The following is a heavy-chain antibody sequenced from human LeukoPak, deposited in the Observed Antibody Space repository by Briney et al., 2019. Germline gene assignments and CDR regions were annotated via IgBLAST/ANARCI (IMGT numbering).Heavy chain of an antibody. V-gene: IGHV4-31*03. D-gene: IGHD3-10*01. CDR2: IYYSGST. J-gene: IGHJ4*02. CDR3: ARDRAFDY. Sequence: NTSQTLSLTCTVSGGSISSGGYYWSWIRQHPGKGLEWIGYIYYSGSTNYNPSLKSRVTISVDTSKNQFSLKLSSVTAAGTAVYYCARDRAFDYWGQGTLVTVSS. CDR1: GGSISSGGYY.